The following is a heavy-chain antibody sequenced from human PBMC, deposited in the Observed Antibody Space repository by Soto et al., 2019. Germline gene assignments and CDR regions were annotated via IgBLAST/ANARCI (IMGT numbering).Heavy chain of an antibody. CDR2: IGGYKGNT. CDR1: GYTFTNYG. CDR3: APHTLDTGMPSGY. J-gene: IGHJ4*02. V-gene: IGHV1-18*01. D-gene: IGHD5-18*01. Sequence: QVQLVQSGAEVREPGASVKVSCKASGYTFTNYGVSWVRQAPGQGLEWMGWIGGYKGNTKDAQKLQGRVTLTTDTYTSPAYMELRSLRSDDTAVYYCAPHTLDTGMPSGYWGQGTLVTVSS.